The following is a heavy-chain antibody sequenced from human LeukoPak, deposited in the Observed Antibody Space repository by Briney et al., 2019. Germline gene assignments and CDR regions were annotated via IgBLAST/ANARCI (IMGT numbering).Heavy chain of an antibody. CDR1: GFTFSSYN. CDR3: ARDLMGYTYYYMVV. Sequence: PGGSLRLSCAGSGFTFSSYNMNWVRQAPGKGLEWVSSISSSTSYIYYADSVKGRFTISRDNARNSLFLQMNSLRAEDTAVYYCARDLMGYTYYYMVVWGKGTTVTVSS. CDR2: ISSSTSYI. J-gene: IGHJ6*03. D-gene: IGHD3-16*02. V-gene: IGHV3-21*01.